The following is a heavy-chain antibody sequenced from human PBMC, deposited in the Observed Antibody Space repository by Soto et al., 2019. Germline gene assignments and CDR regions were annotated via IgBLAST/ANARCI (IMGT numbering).Heavy chain of an antibody. V-gene: IGHV3-9*01. Sequence: GGSLRLSCAASGFTFDDYAMHWVRQAPGKGLEWVSGISWNSGSIGYADSVKGRFTISRDNAKNSLYLQMNSLRAEDTALYYCAKDLAHNEKYSSGWYYFDYWGQGTLVTVSS. D-gene: IGHD6-19*01. J-gene: IGHJ4*02. CDR2: ISWNSGSI. CDR3: AKDLAHNEKYSSGWYYFDY. CDR1: GFTFDDYA.